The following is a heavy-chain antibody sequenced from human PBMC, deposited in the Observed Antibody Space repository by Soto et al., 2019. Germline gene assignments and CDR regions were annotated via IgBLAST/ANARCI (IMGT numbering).Heavy chain of an antibody. Sequence: EVQVAESGGGLVQPGGSLRLSCAGSGFTFSSAWIHWVRQAPGKGLVWVSGINNDGSATFYADSVKGRFSISRDNTKNMLFIQMNSPRDEDTAVYYCGTVFELWGQGTQVTVSS. D-gene: IGHD2-8*02. J-gene: IGHJ4*02. CDR3: GTVFEL. CDR1: GFTFSSAW. V-gene: IGHV3-74*01. CDR2: INNDGSAT.